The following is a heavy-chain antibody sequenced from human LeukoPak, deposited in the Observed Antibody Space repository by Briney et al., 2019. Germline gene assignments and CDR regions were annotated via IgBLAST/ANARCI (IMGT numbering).Heavy chain of an antibody. CDR1: GGSISSSSYY. Sequence: SETLSLTCTVSGGSISSSSYYWGWIRQPPGKGLEWIGSIYYSGSTYYNPSLKSRVTISVDTSRNQFSLKLSSVTAAGTAVYYCARQYPRGYCFDYWGQGTLVTVSS. CDR2: IYYSGST. J-gene: IGHJ4*02. CDR3: ARQYPRGYCFDY. D-gene: IGHD3-10*01. V-gene: IGHV4-39*01.